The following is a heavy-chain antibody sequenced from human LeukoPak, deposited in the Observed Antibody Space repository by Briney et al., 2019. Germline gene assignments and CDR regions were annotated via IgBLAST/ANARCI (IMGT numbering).Heavy chain of an antibody. CDR1: GFTFSSYA. Sequence: GGSLRLSCVVSGFTFSSYAMSWVRQAPGKGLEWVSGISADGGGTFYADSGKGRFTISRDNSKNTLSLQMNSLRAEDTALYYCATIAVAAPFDYWGQGTLVTVSS. CDR2: ISADGGGT. J-gene: IGHJ4*02. D-gene: IGHD6-19*01. CDR3: ATIAVAAPFDY. V-gene: IGHV3-23*01.